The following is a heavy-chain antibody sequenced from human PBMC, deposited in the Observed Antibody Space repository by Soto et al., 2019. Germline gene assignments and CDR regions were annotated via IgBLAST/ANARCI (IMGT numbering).Heavy chain of an antibody. Sequence: QVQLVQSGAEVKKPGSSVKVSCKASGGTFSSYAISWVRQAPGQGLEWMGGIIPIFGTANYAQKLQGRVTITADESTSTAYMELSSLRSEDTAVYYCARDRPRIAVAGADAFDIWGQGTMVTVSS. CDR2: IIPIFGTA. D-gene: IGHD6-19*01. J-gene: IGHJ3*02. V-gene: IGHV1-69*01. CDR3: ARDRPRIAVAGADAFDI. CDR1: GGTFSSYA.